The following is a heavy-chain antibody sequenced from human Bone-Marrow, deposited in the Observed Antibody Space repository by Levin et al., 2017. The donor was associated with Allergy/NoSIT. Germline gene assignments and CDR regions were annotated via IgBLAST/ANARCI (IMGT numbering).Heavy chain of an antibody. V-gene: IGHV1-2*02. D-gene: IGHD2-21*02. J-gene: IGHJ4*02. CDR1: GYRFISNY. CDR3: ARGDTTAKCHDCYLDS. CDR2: INPSTGGT. Sequence: GGSLRLSCRASGYRFISNYIHWVRQAPGQGLEWMGWINPSTGGTNLAQHFQGRVTMTADTSINTVHVDLNALTSDDSAVYYCARGDTTAKCHDCYLDSWGQGTLVTVSS.